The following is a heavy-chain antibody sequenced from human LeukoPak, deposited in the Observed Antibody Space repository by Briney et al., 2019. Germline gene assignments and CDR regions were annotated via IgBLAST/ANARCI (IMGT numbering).Heavy chain of an antibody. J-gene: IGHJ3*02. D-gene: IGHD6-13*01. Sequence: SQTLSLTCTVSGGSISSGSYYWSWVRQPAGKGLEWIGRIYSSGSTNFNPSLKSRVTMSVDTSKNHFSLKMSSVTAADTAVYYCARGIAAAPERAFDIWGQGTMVTVSS. CDR2: IYSSGST. CDR1: GGSISSGSYY. CDR3: ARGIAAAPERAFDI. V-gene: IGHV4-61*02.